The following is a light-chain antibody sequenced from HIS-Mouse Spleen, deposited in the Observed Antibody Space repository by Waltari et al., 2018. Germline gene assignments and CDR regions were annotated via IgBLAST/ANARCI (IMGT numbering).Light chain of an antibody. V-gene: IGLV3-10*01. CDR1: ACPKNI. J-gene: IGLJ2*01. CDR2: EDS. CDR3: YSTDSSGNHRV. Sequence: SIELPHPPSVSLPPDQTARTPGPEIACPKNIPFWYQQKSGQAPVLVIYEDSKRPSGIPERFSGSSSGTMATLTISGAQVEDEADYYCYSTDSSGNHRVFGGGTKLTVL.